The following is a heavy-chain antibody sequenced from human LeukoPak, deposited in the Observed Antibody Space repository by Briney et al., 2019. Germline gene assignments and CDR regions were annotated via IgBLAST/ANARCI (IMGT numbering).Heavy chain of an antibody. V-gene: IGHV1-8*01. CDR1: GYTFTSYD. Sequence: ASVKVSCKASGYTFTSYDINWVRQAPGQGLEGMGWMNPNSGNTGYAQKFQGRVTMTRNTSISTAYMELSSLRSEDTAVYYCASRGIAVAGTTYGMDVWGQGTTVTVSS. CDR3: ASRGIAVAGTTYGMDV. CDR2: MNPNSGNT. D-gene: IGHD6-19*01. J-gene: IGHJ6*02.